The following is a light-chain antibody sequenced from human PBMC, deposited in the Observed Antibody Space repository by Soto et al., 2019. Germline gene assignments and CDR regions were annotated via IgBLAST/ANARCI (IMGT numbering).Light chain of an antibody. CDR3: SSYTLRSTLAL. V-gene: IGLV2-14*01. Sequence: QSALTQPASVSGSPGQSITISCTGTSSDVGGYNFVSWYQQHPGKAPRLIIYEVNNRPSGVSDRFSGSKSGNTASLTISGLQAEDEADYYCSSYTLRSTLALFGGRTKLTVL. CDR2: EVN. CDR1: SSDVGGYNF. J-gene: IGLJ3*02.